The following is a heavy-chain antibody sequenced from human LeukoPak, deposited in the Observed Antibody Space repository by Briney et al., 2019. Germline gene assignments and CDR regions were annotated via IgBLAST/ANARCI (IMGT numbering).Heavy chain of an antibody. CDR3: ARGDIAAAGTWYFDY. CDR2: IYYSGST. J-gene: IGHJ4*02. D-gene: IGHD6-13*01. Sequence: SETLSLTCAVSGGSISSSSYYWGWIRQPPGKGLEWIGSIYYSGSTYYNPSLKSRVTISVDTSKNQFSLKLSSVTAADTAVYYCARGDIAAAGTWYFDYWGQGTLVTVSS. CDR1: GGSISSSSYY. V-gene: IGHV4-39*07.